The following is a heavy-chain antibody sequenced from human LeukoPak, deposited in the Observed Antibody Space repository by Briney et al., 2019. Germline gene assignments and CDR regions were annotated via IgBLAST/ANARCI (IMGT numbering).Heavy chain of an antibody. CDR3: ARDGEVASSYGYYYYYMDV. J-gene: IGHJ6*03. CDR1: GYTFTTYY. Sequence: ASVKVSCKASGYTFTTYYMHWVRQAPGQGLEWMGIINPSGGNTSYAQKFQGRVTMTRDTSTSTVYMELSSLRSEDTAVYYCARDGEVASSYGYYYYYMDVWGKGTTVTVSS. CDR2: INPSGGNT. V-gene: IGHV1-46*01. D-gene: IGHD5-18*01.